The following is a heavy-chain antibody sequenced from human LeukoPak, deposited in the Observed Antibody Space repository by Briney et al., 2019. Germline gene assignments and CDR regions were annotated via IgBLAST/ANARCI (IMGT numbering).Heavy chain of an antibody. D-gene: IGHD3-10*01. CDR3: ARSTYGSGRGNWFDP. Sequence: GESLKISCKGSGYSFTSYWIGWVRQMPGKGLEWMGIIYPGDSDTRYSPSFQGQVTISADKSISTAYLQWSSLKASDTAMYYCARSTYGSGRGNWFDPWGQGTLVTVSS. J-gene: IGHJ5*02. V-gene: IGHV5-51*01. CDR1: GYSFTSYW. CDR2: IYPGDSDT.